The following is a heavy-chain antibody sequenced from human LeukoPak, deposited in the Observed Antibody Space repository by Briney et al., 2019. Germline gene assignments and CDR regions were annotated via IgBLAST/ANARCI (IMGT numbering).Heavy chain of an antibody. CDR1: GYTFTNYG. J-gene: IGHJ4*02. CDR2: ISLYNGNA. CDR3: AKGREMDRGDQSLPVY. V-gene: IGHV1-18*01. D-gene: IGHD5-24*01. Sequence: ASVKVSCKASGYTFTNYGVRWVRPAPGQGREWMGWISLYNGNANFAQPFQGGVTMTTDTSTSTAYMELRSLTSDATAVYYCAKGREMDRGDQSLPVYWGQGTLVTVSS.